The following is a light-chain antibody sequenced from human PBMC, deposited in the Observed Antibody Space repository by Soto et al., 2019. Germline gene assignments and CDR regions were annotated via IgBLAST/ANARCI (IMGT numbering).Light chain of an antibody. J-gene: IGKJ4*01. Sequence: DIQMTQSPSSLSASLGDRVAITCRASQSISSYLNWYQQKPGKAPKVLIYAASNLQSGVPSRFSGSGSGTDFTLTISSLQPEDFATYYCQQSYSTPLTFGGGTKVDIK. CDR1: QSISSY. CDR3: QQSYSTPLT. V-gene: IGKV1-39*01. CDR2: AAS.